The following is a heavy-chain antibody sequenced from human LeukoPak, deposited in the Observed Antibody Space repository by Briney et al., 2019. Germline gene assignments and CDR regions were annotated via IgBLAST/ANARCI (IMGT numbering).Heavy chain of an antibody. V-gene: IGHV3-23*01. Sequence: PGGSLRLTCAASEFTFINYAMIWVRQAPGKGLEWVSTISSSGANTHYADSVKGRFTVSRDNSKNTVSLQMNSLRAEDTAIYYCANGFYYPSYYFNYWGQGTLVTVAS. J-gene: IGHJ4*02. CDR3: ANGFYYPSYYFNY. D-gene: IGHD3-10*01. CDR1: EFTFINYA. CDR2: ISSSGANT.